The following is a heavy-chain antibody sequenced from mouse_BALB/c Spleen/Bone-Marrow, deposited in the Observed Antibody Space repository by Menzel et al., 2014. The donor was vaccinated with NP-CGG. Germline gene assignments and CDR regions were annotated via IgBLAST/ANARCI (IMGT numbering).Heavy chain of an antibody. CDR1: GFSFTSYG. Sequence: VMLVESGPGLVAPSQSLSITCTISGFSFTSYGVHWVRQPPGKGLEWLVVIWSDGSTTYNSALKSRLSISKDNSKSQVFLKMNSLQTDDTAIYYCARNGNFYAMDYWGQGTSVTVSS. V-gene: IGHV2-6-1*01. CDR2: IWSDGST. J-gene: IGHJ4*01. D-gene: IGHD2-1*01. CDR3: ARNGNFYAMDY.